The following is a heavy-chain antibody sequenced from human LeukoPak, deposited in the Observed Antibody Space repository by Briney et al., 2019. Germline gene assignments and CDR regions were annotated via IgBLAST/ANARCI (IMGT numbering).Heavy chain of an antibody. CDR1: GFTFSSYW. V-gene: IGHV3-7*01. CDR2: IKQDGSEK. J-gene: IGHJ4*02. D-gene: IGHD3-3*01. CDR3: AGVMRYYDFWSGYYPRHFDY. Sequence: GGSLRLSCAASGFTFSSYWMSWVRQAPGKGLKWVANIKQDGSEKYYVDSVKGRFTISRDNAKNSLYLQMNSLRAEDTAVYYCAGVMRYYDFWSGYYPRHFDYWGQGTLVTVSS.